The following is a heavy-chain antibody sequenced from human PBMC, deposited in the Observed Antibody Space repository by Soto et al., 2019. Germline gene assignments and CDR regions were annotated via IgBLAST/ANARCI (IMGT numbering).Heavy chain of an antibody. D-gene: IGHD6-13*01. J-gene: IGHJ5*02. V-gene: IGHV3-23*01. CDR3: AKDRRAAAVDNWFDP. CDR2: ISGSGGST. CDR1: GFTFSSNA. Sequence: GGSLRLSCVVSGFTFSSNAMSWVRQAPGKGLEWVSAISGSGGSTYYADSVKGRFTISRDNSKNTLYLQMNSLRAEDTAVYYCAKDRRAAAVDNWFDPWGQGTLVTVSS.